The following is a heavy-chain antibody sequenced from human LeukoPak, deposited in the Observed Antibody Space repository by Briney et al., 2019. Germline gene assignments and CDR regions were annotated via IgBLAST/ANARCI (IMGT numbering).Heavy chain of an antibody. CDR1: GFTLSSFA. J-gene: IGHJ4*02. D-gene: IGHD7-27*01. CDR3: AKDRDLTGDRKPGYFDC. V-gene: IGHV3-23*01. Sequence: QSGGPLRLSCAASGFTLSSFAMSWVRQAPGKGLEWVSAISGSGGSTYYTDSVKGRFTISRDNSKNTLYLQMDSLRADDTAGYYCAKDRDLTGDRKPGYFDCWGRGTLVTVSS. CDR2: ISGSGGST.